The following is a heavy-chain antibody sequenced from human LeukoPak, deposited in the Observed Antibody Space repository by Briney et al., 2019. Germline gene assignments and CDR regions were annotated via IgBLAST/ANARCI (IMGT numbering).Heavy chain of an antibody. Sequence: SETLSLTCTVSGASITSYYWSWIRQPPGKGLEWIGYIYYSGSTSYNPSLRSRVTISVDTSKNHLSLKLSSVTAADTAVYYCARRGDSSGNDAFDIWGQGTMVTVSS. D-gene: IGHD3-22*01. J-gene: IGHJ3*02. V-gene: IGHV4-59*08. CDR3: ARRGDSSGNDAFDI. CDR1: GASITSYY. CDR2: IYYSGST.